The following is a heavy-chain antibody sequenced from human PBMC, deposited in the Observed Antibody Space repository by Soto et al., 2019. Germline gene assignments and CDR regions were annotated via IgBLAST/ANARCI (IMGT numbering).Heavy chain of an antibody. D-gene: IGHD1-1*01. CDR1: GGFVSSGSYY. J-gene: IGHJ3*02. V-gene: IGHV4-34*01. Sequence: QVQLQQWGAGLLKPSETLSLTCAVYGGFVSSGSYYWSWIRQPPGKGLEWIGEMSHSGGTHFIPSLKSLVTISVDTSKNQFSLKLSSVTAADTALYYCARVERGTATTVVDAFDIWGPGTMVTVSS. CDR3: ARVERGTATTVVDAFDI. CDR2: MSHSGGT.